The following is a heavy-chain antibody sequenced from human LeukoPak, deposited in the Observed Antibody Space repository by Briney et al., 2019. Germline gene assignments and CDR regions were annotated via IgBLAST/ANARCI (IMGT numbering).Heavy chain of an antibody. CDR3: ARDGLYCSSTRCSNYYYYMDV. J-gene: IGHJ6*03. D-gene: IGHD2-2*01. V-gene: IGHV3-49*04. CDR2: IRSRAYGATP. CDR1: GFTFGDYA. Sequence: GGSLRLSCTASGFTFGDYAMSWVRQAPGKGLEWVGFIRSRAYGATPQYAASVEGRFTISRDDSKSIAYLQMNSLETEDTAVYYCARDGLYCSSTRCSNYYYYMDVWGKGTTVTVSS.